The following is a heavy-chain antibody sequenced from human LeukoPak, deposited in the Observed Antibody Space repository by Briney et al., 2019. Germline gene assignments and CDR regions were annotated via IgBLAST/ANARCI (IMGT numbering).Heavy chain of an antibody. Sequence: GESLKISRKASGYSFNTYWIGWVRQMPGQGLAWMGSVYPDDSETRYSPPFQGQVTLSVDKSTNTAYLQWDSLKASDTAMYFCARRYYSGSYSNYFDYWGQGTLVTVSS. CDR2: VYPDDSET. CDR1: GYSFNTYW. CDR3: ARRYYSGSYSNYFDY. D-gene: IGHD3-22*01. J-gene: IGHJ4*02. V-gene: IGHV5-51*01.